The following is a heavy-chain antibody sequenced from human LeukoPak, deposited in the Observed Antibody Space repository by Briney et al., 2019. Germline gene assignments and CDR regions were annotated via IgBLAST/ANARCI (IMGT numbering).Heavy chain of an antibody. CDR1: GFSFDDYA. J-gene: IGHJ6*03. Sequence: GGPLRLSCAASGFSFDDYAMYWVRQAPGKGLEWVSGISWNSGSIGYADSVKGRFTISRDNAKNSLYLQMNSLRAEDTALYYCANDSTVYGLGNYYYYMDVWGKGTTVTVSS. CDR2: ISWNSGSI. V-gene: IGHV3-9*01. D-gene: IGHD3-10*01. CDR3: ANDSTVYGLGNYYYYMDV.